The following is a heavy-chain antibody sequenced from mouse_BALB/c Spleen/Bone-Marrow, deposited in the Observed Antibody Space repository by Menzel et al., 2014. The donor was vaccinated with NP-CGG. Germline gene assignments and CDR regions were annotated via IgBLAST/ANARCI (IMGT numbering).Heavy chain of an antibody. Sequence: DVKLVESGRDLVKPGGSLKLSCAASGFTFSNYGMSWVRPTPDKRLEWVATINSGGRYAFYPDSVKGRFTISRDNAKNTLYLQMSSLKSEDTAMYYCARRSDYDYFDYWGQGATLTVSS. J-gene: IGHJ2*01. CDR2: INSGGRYA. V-gene: IGHV5-6*02. D-gene: IGHD2-4*01. CDR1: GFTFSNYG. CDR3: ARRSDYDYFDY.